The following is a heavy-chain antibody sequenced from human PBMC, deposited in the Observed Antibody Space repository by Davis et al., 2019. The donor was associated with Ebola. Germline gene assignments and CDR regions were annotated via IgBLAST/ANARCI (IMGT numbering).Heavy chain of an antibody. CDR2: LYHGGGT. CDR3: ARMDYGHSLDY. D-gene: IGHD4-17*01. CDR1: GGYISGYY. Sequence: MPSETLSLTCTVSGGYISGYYWSWIRQPPGKGLEWIGNLYHGGGTNYSPSLKSRLTISVDTSKNQFSLELSSVTAADTAVYYCARMDYGHSLDYWGQGTLVAVSS. V-gene: IGHV4-59*08. J-gene: IGHJ4*02.